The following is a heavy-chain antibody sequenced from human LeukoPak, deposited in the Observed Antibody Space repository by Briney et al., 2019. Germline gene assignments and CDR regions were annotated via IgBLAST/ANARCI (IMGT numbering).Heavy chain of an antibody. J-gene: IGHJ4*02. CDR2: IKEDGSEQ. Sequence: QPGGSPRLSCVASGFTFSRYWMSWVRQAPGKGLEWVANIKEDGSEQYYVDSVKGRFTASRDNAKNSLYLQMNSLRVEDTALYYCVRDVFPMIGSNDVWEKNSWGQGTLVTVSS. CDR3: VRDVFPMIGSNDVWEKNS. D-gene: IGHD1-1*01. CDR1: GFTFSRYW. V-gene: IGHV3-7*01.